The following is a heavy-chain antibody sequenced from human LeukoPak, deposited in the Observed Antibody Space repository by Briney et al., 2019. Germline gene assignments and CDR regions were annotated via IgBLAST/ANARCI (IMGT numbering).Heavy chain of an antibody. CDR3: ARAFDYGSGLDAFDI. Sequence: SETLSLTCTVSGGSISSYYWSWIRQPPGKGLEWIGYIYYSGSTSYNPSLKSRVTISVDTSKNQFSLKLSSVTAADTAVYYCARAFDYGSGLDAFDIWGQGTMVTVSS. V-gene: IGHV4-59*12. J-gene: IGHJ3*02. CDR1: GGSISSYY. CDR2: IYYSGST. D-gene: IGHD3-10*01.